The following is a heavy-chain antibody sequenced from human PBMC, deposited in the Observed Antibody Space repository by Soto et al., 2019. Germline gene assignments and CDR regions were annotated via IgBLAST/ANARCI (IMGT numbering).Heavy chain of an antibody. V-gene: IGHV3-23*01. CDR2: ISGSGGST. J-gene: IGHJ4*02. CDR1: GVTVGIYA. CDR3: AKDPRGGWPFDY. Sequence: GGSLRLACAASGVTVGIYAMRWVRQAPGKGLEWVSAISGSGGSTYYADSVKGRFTTSRDNSKNTLYLQMNSLRAEDTAVYYCAKDPRGGWPFDYWGQGTLVTVSS. D-gene: IGHD6-19*01.